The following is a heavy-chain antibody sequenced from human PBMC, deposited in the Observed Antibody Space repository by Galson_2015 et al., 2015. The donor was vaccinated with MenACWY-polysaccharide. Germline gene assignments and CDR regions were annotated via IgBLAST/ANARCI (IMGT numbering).Heavy chain of an antibody. V-gene: IGHV3-11*01. J-gene: IGHJ3*02. CDR1: GFTFTDYY. D-gene: IGHD4-23*01. CDR3: AREAVVGAFDI. CDR2: ISSSGRTI. Sequence: SLRLSCAVSGFTFTDYYMSWIRQAPGKGLEWVSYISSSGRTIYYADSVKGRFTLSRDNAKNSLYLQMNSLRAEDTAVYYCAREAVVGAFDIRGQGTMVTVSS.